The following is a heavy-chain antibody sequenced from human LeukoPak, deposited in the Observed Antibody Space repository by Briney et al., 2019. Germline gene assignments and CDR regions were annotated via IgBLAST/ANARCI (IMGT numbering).Heavy chain of an antibody. CDR1: GYTFTSYA. Sequence: ASVKVSCKASGYTFTSYAMHWVRQAPGQRLEWMGWINAGNGNTKYSQKFQGRVTITRDTSASTAYMELSSLRSEDTAVYYCARGDCSSTSCYVGGWFDPWGQGTPVTVSS. CDR3: ARGDCSSTSCYVGGWFDP. V-gene: IGHV1-3*01. D-gene: IGHD2-2*01. J-gene: IGHJ5*02. CDR2: INAGNGNT.